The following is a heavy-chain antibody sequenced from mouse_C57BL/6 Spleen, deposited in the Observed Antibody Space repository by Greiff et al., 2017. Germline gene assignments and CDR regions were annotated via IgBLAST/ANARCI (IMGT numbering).Heavy chain of an antibody. D-gene: IGHD1-1*01. CDR1: GYTFTDYY. CDR2: INPNNGGT. V-gene: IGHV1-26*01. J-gene: IGHJ3*01. CDR3: ARGHYYGSSSFAY. Sequence: EVQLQQSGPELVKPGASVKISCKASGYTFTDYYMNWVKQSHGKSLEWIGDINPNNGGTSYNQKFKGKATLTVDKSSSTAYMELRSLTSEDSAVYYCARGHYYGSSSFAYWGQGTLVTVSA.